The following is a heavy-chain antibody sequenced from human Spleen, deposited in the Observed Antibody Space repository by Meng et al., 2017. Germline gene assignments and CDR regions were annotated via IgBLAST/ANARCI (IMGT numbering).Heavy chain of an antibody. CDR1: GGSISSGRYY. V-gene: IGHV4-39*07. J-gene: IGHJ4*02. CDR2: VYYSGIT. Sequence: SETLSLTCTVSGGSISSGRYYWNWIRQSPGKGLEWIGSVYYSGITYYNPSLKSRVTISVDTSKKQFSLKLSSVTAADTAVYYCARGVNYWGQGTLVTVSS. CDR3: ARGVNY. D-gene: IGHD2-21*01.